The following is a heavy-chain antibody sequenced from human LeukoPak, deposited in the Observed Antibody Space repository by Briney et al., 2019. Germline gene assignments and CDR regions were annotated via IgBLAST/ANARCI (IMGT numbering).Heavy chain of an antibody. CDR2: INSDGNST. CDR3: AVWFGEYYGMDV. J-gene: IGHJ6*02. D-gene: IGHD3-10*01. CDR1: GFTFSSYW. Sequence: GGSLRLSRAASGFTFSSYWMHWVRQAPGKGLVWVSRINSDGNSTSYADSVKGRFTISRDNAKNTLYLQMNSLRAEDTAVYYCAVWFGEYYGMDVWGQGTTVTVSS. V-gene: IGHV3-74*01.